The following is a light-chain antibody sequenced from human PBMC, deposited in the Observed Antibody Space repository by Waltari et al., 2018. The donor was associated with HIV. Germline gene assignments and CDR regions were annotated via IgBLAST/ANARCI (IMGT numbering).Light chain of an antibody. J-gene: IGLJ3*02. CDR1: ALPKPY. CDR3: QSADSSGTYRV. CDR2: KDN. V-gene: IGLV3-25*03. Sequence: SYELTQPASVSVSPGQTASITCSGDALPKPYGYWYQQKPGQVPVLVIYKDNERPSGIPERFSGSSSGTTATLTISGVQAEDESDYYCQSADSSGTYRVFGGGTKVTVL.